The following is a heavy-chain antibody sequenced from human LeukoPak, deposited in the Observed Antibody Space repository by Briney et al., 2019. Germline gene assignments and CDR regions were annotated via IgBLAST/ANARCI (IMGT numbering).Heavy chain of an antibody. CDR3: AKNPRLEGWIYFDS. V-gene: IGHV3-23*01. J-gene: IGHJ4*02. CDR2: ISGSGSRI. CDR1: GFTFSSYS. D-gene: IGHD1-1*01. Sequence: SGGSLRLSCAASGFTFSSYSMSWVRQAPGKGLEWVSSISGSGSRIDYADSVKGRFTISRDNSKNTLSLQMNSLTAEDTAVYYCAKNPRLEGWIYFDSWGQGILVTVSS.